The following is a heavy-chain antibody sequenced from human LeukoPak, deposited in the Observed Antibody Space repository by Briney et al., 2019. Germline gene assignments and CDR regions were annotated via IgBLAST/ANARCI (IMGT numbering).Heavy chain of an antibody. CDR2: INPNSGGT. J-gene: IGHJ4*02. D-gene: IGHD3-22*01. CDR3: ARDGGYYYDSYFDY. V-gene: IGHV1-2*06. Sequence: ASVKVSCKASGYTFTGYYMHWVRQAPGQGLEWMGRINPNSGGTNYAQKFQGRVTMTRDTSISTAYMELSRLRSDDTAAYYCARDGGYYYDSYFDYWGQGTLVTVSS. CDR1: GYTFTGYY.